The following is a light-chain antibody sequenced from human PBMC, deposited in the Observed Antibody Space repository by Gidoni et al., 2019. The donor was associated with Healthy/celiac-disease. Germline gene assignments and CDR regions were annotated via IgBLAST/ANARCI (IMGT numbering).Light chain of an antibody. CDR2: GAS. Sequence: EIVMTQSPATLSVSPGERATLPCRASQSVSSNLAWYQQKPGQAPRLLIYGASTRATGIPARFSGSGSGTEFTLTISSLQSEDFAVYYCQRYNNCPRTFGQGTKVEIK. V-gene: IGKV3-15*01. J-gene: IGKJ1*01. CDR1: QSVSSN. CDR3: QRYNNCPRT.